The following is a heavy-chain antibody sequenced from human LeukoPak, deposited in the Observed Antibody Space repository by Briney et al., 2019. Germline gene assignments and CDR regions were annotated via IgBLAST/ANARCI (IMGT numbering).Heavy chain of an antibody. CDR2: SYYSGNT. Sequence: PSETLSLTCTVSGVSISSSNSYWPWIRQPPGKGRERIGSSYYSGNTYYNASLKSQVSISIDTSKNQFSLRLTSVTAADTAVYYCARQTGSGLFILPGGQGTLVTVSS. CDR1: GVSISSSNSY. D-gene: IGHD3/OR15-3a*01. J-gene: IGHJ4*02. V-gene: IGHV4-39*01. CDR3: ARQTGSGLFILP.